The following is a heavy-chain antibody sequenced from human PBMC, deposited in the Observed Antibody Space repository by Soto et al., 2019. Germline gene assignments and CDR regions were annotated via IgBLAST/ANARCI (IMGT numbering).Heavy chain of an antibody. CDR2: ISGSGGST. Sequence: PGGSLSLSCTASGFTFSSYAMSWVRQAPGKGLEWVSGISGSGGSTYYADSVKDRFTISRDNSRNTLYLQILGLRAEDSAVYYCAYSSGHARFDYWGQGTLVTVSS. J-gene: IGHJ4*02. D-gene: IGHD2-15*01. CDR1: GFTFSSYA. CDR3: AYSSGHARFDY. V-gene: IGHV3-23*01.